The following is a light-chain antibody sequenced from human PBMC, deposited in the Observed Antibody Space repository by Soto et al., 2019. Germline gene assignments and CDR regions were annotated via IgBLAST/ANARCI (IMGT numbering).Light chain of an antibody. J-gene: IGKJ1*01. V-gene: IGKV1-5*01. CDR3: QQYNTYSWT. CDR2: DAS. CDR1: QSISTW. Sequence: DIQMTQSPSTLSASVGDSVTITCRASQSISTWLAWYQQKPGKAPKLLIYDASSLHSGVPSRFSGSGSGTEFTLTISSLQPDDFATYYCQQYNTYSWTFGQGTKVDIK.